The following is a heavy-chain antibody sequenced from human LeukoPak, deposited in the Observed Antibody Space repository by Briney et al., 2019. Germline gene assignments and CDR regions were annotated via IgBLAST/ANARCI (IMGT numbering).Heavy chain of an antibody. CDR2: ISTSGST. CDR1: GGSITSYY. V-gene: IGHV4-4*07. CDR3: ARARAFVWGSYRYIPYYFDP. D-gene: IGHD3-16*02. J-gene: IGHJ5*02. Sequence: TSETLSLTCSFSGGSITSYYWSWIRQPAGKGLEWIGLISTSGSTNYSPSLKSRVTMSVDTSKNQFSLKLSSVTAADTAVYYCARARAFVWGSYRYIPYYFDPWGQGTLVTVSS.